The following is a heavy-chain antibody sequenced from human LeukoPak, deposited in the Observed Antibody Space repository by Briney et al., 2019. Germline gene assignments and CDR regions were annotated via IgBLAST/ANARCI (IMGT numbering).Heavy chain of an antibody. V-gene: IGHV4-34*01. Sequence: PSETLSLTCTVYGGTFSDYCWSWIRQPPGKGLEWVGEINHRGSTNYNPSLKSRVTISVDTSKNQFSLKLSSVTAADTAVYYCARDKWYFDLWGRGTLVTVSS. CDR1: GGTFSDYC. CDR3: ARDKWYFDL. J-gene: IGHJ2*01. CDR2: INHRGST.